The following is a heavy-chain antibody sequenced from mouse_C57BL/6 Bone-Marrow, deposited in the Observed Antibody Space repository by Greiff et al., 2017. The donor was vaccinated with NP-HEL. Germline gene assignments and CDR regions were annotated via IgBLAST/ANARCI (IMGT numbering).Heavy chain of an antibody. J-gene: IGHJ3*01. CDR2: INPSSGYT. D-gene: IGHD4-1*02. CDR3: ARALPTGTWFAY. CDR1: GYTFTSYT. Sequence: QVQLKQSGAELARPGASVKMSCKASGYTFTSYTMHWVKQRPGQGLEWIGYINPSSGYTKYNQKFKDKATLTADKSSSTAYMQLSSLTSEDSAVYYCARALPTGTWFAYWGQGTLVTVSA. V-gene: IGHV1-4*01.